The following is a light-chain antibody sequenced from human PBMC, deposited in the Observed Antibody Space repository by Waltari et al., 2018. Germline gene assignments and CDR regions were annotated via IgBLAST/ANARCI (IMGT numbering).Light chain of an antibody. Sequence: DIVMTQSPESLAVSLGERATINCKSSESVLYSPNNKNHLAWYQKKPGQPPKLLIYWASTRKSGVPDRFSGSGSETDFTLTVSSLQAEDVALYYCQQYYNTPLTFGGGTKVEIK. CDR3: QQYYNTPLT. J-gene: IGKJ4*01. CDR2: WAS. CDR1: ESVLYSPNNKNH. V-gene: IGKV4-1*01.